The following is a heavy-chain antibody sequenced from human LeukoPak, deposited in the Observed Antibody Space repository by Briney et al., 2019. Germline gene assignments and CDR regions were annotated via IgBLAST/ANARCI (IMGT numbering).Heavy chain of an antibody. Sequence: APVKVSCKASGYTFTSYAMHWVRQAPGQRLEWMGWINAGNGNTKYSQRFQGRVTITRDTSASTAYMELSSLRSEDTAVYYCARRGDSGDYGDYADAFDIWGQGTMVTVSS. J-gene: IGHJ3*02. CDR2: INAGNGNT. CDR3: ARRGDSGDYGDYADAFDI. V-gene: IGHV1-3*01. CDR1: GYTFTSYA. D-gene: IGHD4-17*01.